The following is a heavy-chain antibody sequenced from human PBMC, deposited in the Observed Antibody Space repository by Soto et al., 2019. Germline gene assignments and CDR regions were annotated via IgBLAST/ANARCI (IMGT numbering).Heavy chain of an antibody. CDR3: AKPGVDTAMAPFDY. J-gene: IGHJ4*02. CDR1: GFTFSRYN. V-gene: IGHV3-21*01. D-gene: IGHD5-18*01. CDR2: ISTSSSYI. Sequence: ILSCAGSGFTFSRYNMNWFRQAPVKGLECVSSISTSSSYISYADSVKGRFTISRDNANNSLYLHMNSLRAEDTAVYYCAKPGVDTAMAPFDYWGQGTMVTVSS.